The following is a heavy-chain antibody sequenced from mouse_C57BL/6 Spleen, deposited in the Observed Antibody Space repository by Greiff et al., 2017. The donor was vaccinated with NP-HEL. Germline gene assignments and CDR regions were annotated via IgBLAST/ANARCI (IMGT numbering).Heavy chain of an antibody. V-gene: IGHV1-15*01. J-gene: IGHJ3*01. Sequence: QVQLQRSGAELVRPGASVTLSCKASGYTFTDYEMHWVKQTPVHGLEWIGAIDPETGGTAYNQKFKGKAILTADKSSSTAYMELRSLTSEDSAVYYCTISLYYDYDWFAYWGQGTLVTVSA. CDR1: GYTFTDYE. CDR3: TISLYYDYDWFAY. CDR2: IDPETGGT. D-gene: IGHD2-4*01.